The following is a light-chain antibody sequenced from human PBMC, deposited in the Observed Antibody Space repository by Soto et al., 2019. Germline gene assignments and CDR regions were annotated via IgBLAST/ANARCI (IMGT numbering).Light chain of an antibody. CDR2: GAS. Sequence: EIVLTQSPGTLSLYPGETATLSCRASQTVNSDYLAWYQQKPGQAPRLLIYGASNRATGIPDRFSGSGSGTDFTLTISRLEPEDFAVYYCQQYGSSGTFGQGTKVDIK. CDR3: QQYGSSGT. CDR1: QTVNSDY. J-gene: IGKJ1*01. V-gene: IGKV3-20*01.